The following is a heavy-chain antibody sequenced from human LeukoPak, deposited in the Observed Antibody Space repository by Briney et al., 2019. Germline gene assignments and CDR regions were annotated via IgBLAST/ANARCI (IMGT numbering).Heavy chain of an antibody. CDR2: MNPNSGNT. CDR1: GYTFTSYD. Sequence: GASVKVSGKASGYTFTSYDINWVRQATGQGLEWMGWMNPNSGNTGYAQKFQGRVTMTRNTSISTAYMELSSLRSEDTAVYYCASLVVPAAIRRYGMDVWGQGTTVTVSS. J-gene: IGHJ6*02. CDR3: ASLVVPAAIRRYGMDV. D-gene: IGHD2-2*02. V-gene: IGHV1-8*01.